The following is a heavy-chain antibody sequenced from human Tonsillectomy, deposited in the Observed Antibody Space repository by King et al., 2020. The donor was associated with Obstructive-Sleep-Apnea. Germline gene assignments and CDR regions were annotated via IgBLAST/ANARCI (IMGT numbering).Heavy chain of an antibody. J-gene: IGHJ4*02. CDR2: MSYCGSNK. D-gene: IGHD4/OR15-4a*01. CDR3: ARDHDPYGGTSFDY. CDR1: GFTFSSHA. V-gene: IGHV3-30-3*01. Sequence: VQLVESGGGVVQPGRSLRLSCAASGFTFSSHAMHWCRQAPGKGLELGAVMSYCGSNKLYAASVTGRFTISRDNSKNKLYLQLNSLRAEDTAVYYCARDHDPYGGTSFDYWGQGTLVTVSS.